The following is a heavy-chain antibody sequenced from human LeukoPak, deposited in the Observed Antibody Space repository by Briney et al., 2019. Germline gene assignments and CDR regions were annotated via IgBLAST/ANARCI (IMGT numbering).Heavy chain of an antibody. J-gene: IGHJ4*02. Sequence: GGSLRLSCAASGFTFSAYAIHWVRQAPGKGLEWVAVISYDGSNKYYVDSVRGRFTIARDNSKNTVYLQMNSLRAEDMAVYYCAREEWYYFDYWGQGTLVTVSS. CDR2: ISYDGSNK. D-gene: IGHD3-3*01. CDR1: GFTFSAYA. CDR3: AREEWYYFDY. V-gene: IGHV3-30-3*01.